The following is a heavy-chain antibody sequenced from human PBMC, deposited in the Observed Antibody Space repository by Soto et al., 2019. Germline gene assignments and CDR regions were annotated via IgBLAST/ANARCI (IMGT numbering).Heavy chain of an antibody. CDR3: AKDRYSGTYPTDFDY. Sequence: TFSSYGIHWVRQAPGKGLEWVALISYDGGNEKYTESVKDRFTISRDDSHNVAYLQMSSLRTEDTAMYYCAKDRYSGTYPTDFDYWGQGSLVTVSS. J-gene: IGHJ4*02. CDR1: TFSSYG. CDR2: ISYDGGNE. V-gene: IGHV3-30*18. D-gene: IGHD1-26*01.